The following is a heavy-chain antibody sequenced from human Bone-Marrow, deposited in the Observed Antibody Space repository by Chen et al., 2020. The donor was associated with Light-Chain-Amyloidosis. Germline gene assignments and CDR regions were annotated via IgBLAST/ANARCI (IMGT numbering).Heavy chain of an antibody. D-gene: IGHD1-26*01. CDR3: ARGGVGGTTGV. V-gene: IGHV4-38-2*01. Sequence: QVLLQQSGPGLVKPSETLSLICAVSGNSISRGYFWGWIRQPPGKGLEWIGVLDFYHGGSPYYSPSPKSRGTITADTAKNQFPLNLTTVTAAEPATYYWARGGVGGTTGVWGQGTLVTVSS. J-gene: IGHJ4*02. CDR2: FYHGGSP. CDR1: GNSISRGYF.